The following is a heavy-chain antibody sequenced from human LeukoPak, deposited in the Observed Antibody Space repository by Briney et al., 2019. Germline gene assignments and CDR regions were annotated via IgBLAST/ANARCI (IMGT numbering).Heavy chain of an antibody. V-gene: IGHV4-39*07. Sequence: PSETLSLTCTVSGGSISSSSYYWGWIRQPPGKGLEWIGSIYYSGSTYYNPSLKSRVTISVDTSKSQFSLKLSSVTAADTAVYYCARDAWPEAWFDPWGQGTLVTVSS. CDR1: GGSISSSSYY. CDR3: ARDAWPEAWFDP. D-gene: IGHD5-12*01. J-gene: IGHJ5*02. CDR2: IYYSGST.